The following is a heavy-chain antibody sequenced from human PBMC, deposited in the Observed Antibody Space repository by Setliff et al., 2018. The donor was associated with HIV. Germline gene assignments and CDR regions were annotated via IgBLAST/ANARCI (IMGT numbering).Heavy chain of an antibody. V-gene: IGHV3-33*01. CDR3: ARGQFRLRPDSLDL. J-gene: IGHJ3*01. Sequence: GGSLRLSCEGSGFTLSVYGMHWVRQAPGKGLEWVAVLWYDGGKKHYADSLKGRFTISRDDSKNTLYLQMNSLRAEGTALYYCARGQFRLRPDSLDLWGQGTLVTVSS. D-gene: IGHD2-21*01. CDR2: LWYDGGKK. CDR1: GFTLSVYG.